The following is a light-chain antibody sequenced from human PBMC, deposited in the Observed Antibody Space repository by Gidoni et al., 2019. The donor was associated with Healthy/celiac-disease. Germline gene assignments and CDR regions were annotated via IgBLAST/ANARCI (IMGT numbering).Light chain of an antibody. J-gene: IGKJ5*01. Sequence: DIQMTQSPSTLSASVGDRVTITCRASQSISSWLAWYQQKPGKAPKLLIYKASSLESGVPSRFSGSGSGTEFTLTISSLQPDDFAIYYCQQYNSYSHDTITFGQGTRLEIK. CDR1: QSISSW. V-gene: IGKV1-5*03. CDR3: QQYNSYSHDTIT. CDR2: KAS.